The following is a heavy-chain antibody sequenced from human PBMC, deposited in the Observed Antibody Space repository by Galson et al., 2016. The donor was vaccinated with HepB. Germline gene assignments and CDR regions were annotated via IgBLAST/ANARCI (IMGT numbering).Heavy chain of an antibody. CDR2: IKQGGSEK. CDR3: ARDRRGSGWYIDY. V-gene: IGHV3-7*01. J-gene: IGHJ4*02. Sequence: SLRLSCAVSGFILSDHYVDWVRQAPGKGLGWVANIKQGGSEKYYVESVRGRFTISRDNAKNSLFLQMNSLRAEDTAVYYCARDRRGSGWYIDYWGQGTLVTVSS. CDR1: GFILSDHY. D-gene: IGHD6-19*01.